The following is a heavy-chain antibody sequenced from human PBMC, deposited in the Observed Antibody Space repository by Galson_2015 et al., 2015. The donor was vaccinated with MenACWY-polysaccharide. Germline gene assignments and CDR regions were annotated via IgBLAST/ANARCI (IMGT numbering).Heavy chain of an antibody. CDR2: LSYSGNT. Sequence: ETLSLTCTVSDDSVGSSNYYWGWVRQPPGKGLEWIGSLSYSGNTYYNPSLRSRVTVSIDTSKNQFPLTLISVTAADTAVYFCARHHRYHYDTTGYWTRGWYHYGMDVWGQGTTVTVSS. J-gene: IGHJ6*02. CDR3: ARHHRYHYDTTGYWTRGWYHYGMDV. D-gene: IGHD3-22*01. V-gene: IGHV4-39*01. CDR1: DDSVGSSNYY.